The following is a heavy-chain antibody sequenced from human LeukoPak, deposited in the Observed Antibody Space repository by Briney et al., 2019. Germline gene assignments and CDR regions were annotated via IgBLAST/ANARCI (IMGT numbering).Heavy chain of an antibody. Sequence: PSETLSLNCAVYGGSFSTYYWSWIRQPPGKGLEWIGEINHSGSTNYNPSLKSRVTISVDTSKNQFSLKLSSVTAADTAVYYCARGGFYCGGDCYVDYWGQGTLVTVSS. CDR2: INHSGST. CDR3: ARGGFYCGGDCYVDY. J-gene: IGHJ4*02. CDR1: GGSFSTYY. V-gene: IGHV4-34*01. D-gene: IGHD2-21*02.